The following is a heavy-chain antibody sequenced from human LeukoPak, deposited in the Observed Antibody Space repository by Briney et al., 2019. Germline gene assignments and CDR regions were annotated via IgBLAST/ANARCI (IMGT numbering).Heavy chain of an antibody. V-gene: IGHV3-49*04. CDR2: IRSKTNGGTT. CDR1: GFTFGDYV. J-gene: IGHJ4*02. D-gene: IGHD6-19*01. CDR3: TFSGWYYFHH. Sequence: PGGSLRFSCRGSGFTFGDYVMSWVRQAPGKGLEWIGFIRSKTNGGTTEYAASVKDRFFISRDDAKSTTFLHMNSLKTEDTAVYYCTFSGWYYFHHWGQGTLVTVSS.